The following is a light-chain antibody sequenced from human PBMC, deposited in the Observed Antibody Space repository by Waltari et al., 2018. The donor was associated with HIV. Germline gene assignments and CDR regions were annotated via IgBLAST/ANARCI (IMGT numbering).Light chain of an antibody. CDR1: SSDVGSYNL. Sequence: QSALTQPASVSGSPGQSITISCTGTSSDVGSYNLFSWYQQHPGKAPKLMIYEVSKRPPGVSNRFSGSKSGNTASLTIAGLQAEDEADYYCCSYAGSSTVFGGGTKLTVL. CDR2: EVS. V-gene: IGLV2-23*02. J-gene: IGLJ2*01. CDR3: CSYAGSSTV.